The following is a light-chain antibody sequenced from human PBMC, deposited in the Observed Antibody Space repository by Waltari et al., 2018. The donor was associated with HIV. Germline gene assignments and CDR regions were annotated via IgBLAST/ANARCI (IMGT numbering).Light chain of an antibody. CDR3: ETWDSSLSVVV. CDR1: SSNLGHNF. J-gene: IGLJ2*01. CDR2: ENN. Sequence: QSVLTQPPSVSAAPGQKVTLPCPGSSSNLGHNFVSLYPQLPGTAPKLLIYENNYRPSGIPDRFSGSKSVTSATLDISGLQTGDEATYFCETWDSSLSVVVFGGGTKLTVL. V-gene: IGLV1-51*02.